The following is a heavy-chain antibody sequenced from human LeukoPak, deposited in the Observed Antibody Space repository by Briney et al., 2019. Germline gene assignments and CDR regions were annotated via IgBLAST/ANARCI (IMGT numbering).Heavy chain of an antibody. J-gene: IGHJ4*02. Sequence: PGGSLRLSCAASGFTVSNYAMSWVRQAPGKGLEWVSFISVSGVGTFNAGSVKGRFTISRDNSKNTLYLQMNSLGVDDTAVYYCARGPCINGLCYPDYWGQGTLVTVSS. CDR2: ISVSGVGT. CDR1: GFTVSNYA. V-gene: IGHV3-23*01. CDR3: ARGPCINGLCYPDY. D-gene: IGHD2-8*01.